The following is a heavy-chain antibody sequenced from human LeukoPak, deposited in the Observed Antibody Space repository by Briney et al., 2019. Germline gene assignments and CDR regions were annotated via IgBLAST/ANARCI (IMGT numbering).Heavy chain of an antibody. D-gene: IGHD6-13*01. CDR1: GGSISSGSYY. Sequence: SETLSLTCTVSGGSISSGSYYWSWIRQPAGKGLEWIGRIYTSGSTNYNPSLKSRVTISVDTSKNQFSLELSSVTAADTAVYYCARGGDIAAAGIGFDYWGQGTLVTVSS. J-gene: IGHJ4*02. CDR3: ARGGDIAAAGIGFDY. V-gene: IGHV4-61*02. CDR2: IYTSGST.